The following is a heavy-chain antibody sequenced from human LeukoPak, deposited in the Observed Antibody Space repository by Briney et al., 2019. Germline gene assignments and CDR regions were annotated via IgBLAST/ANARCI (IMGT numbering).Heavy chain of an antibody. CDR1: GFTFSSYG. CDR3: AKTPGYYDSSGYSPFDY. CDR2: IRYDGNNE. D-gene: IGHD3-22*01. V-gene: IGHV3-30*02. J-gene: IGHJ4*02. Sequence: GGSRRLSCAASGFTFSSYGMHWVRQAPGKGLEWVAFIRYDGNNENYADSVKGRFTISRDNSKNTLYLQMNSLRAEDTAVYYCAKTPGYYDSSGYSPFDYWGQGTLVTVSS.